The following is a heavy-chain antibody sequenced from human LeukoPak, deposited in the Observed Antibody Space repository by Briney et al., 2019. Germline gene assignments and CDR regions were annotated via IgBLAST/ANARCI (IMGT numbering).Heavy chain of an antibody. CDR2: INPNSGGT. CDR3: ASFRRSYCSSTSCYEDGMDV. D-gene: IGHD2-2*01. V-gene: IGHV1-2*02. J-gene: IGHJ6*02. Sequence: ASVKVSCMASGYTFTGYYMHWVRQAPGQGLEWMGWINPNSGGTNYAQKFQGRVTMTRDTSISTAYMELSRLRSDDTAVYYCASFRRSYCSSTSCYEDGMDVWGQGTTVTVSS. CDR1: GYTFTGYY.